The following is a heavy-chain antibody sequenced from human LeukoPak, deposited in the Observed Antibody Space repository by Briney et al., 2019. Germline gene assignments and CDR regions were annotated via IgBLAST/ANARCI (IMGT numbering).Heavy chain of an antibody. CDR1: GFTFSDCW. CDR2: IKKEDGYEK. V-gene: IGHV3-7*01. Sequence: PGGSLRLSCAGSGFTFSDCWMSWVRQAPGKGLEWVASIKKEDGYEKIYVDSVKGRFTISRDNAENSVYLQMNSLRVEDTAMYYCARGGAVAGKYVYWGQGTLVTVSS. CDR3: ARGGAVAGKYVY. D-gene: IGHD6-19*01. J-gene: IGHJ4*02.